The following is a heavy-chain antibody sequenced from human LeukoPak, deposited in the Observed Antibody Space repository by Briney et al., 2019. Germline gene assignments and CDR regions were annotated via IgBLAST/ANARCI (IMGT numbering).Heavy chain of an antibody. Sequence: ASVKVSCKASGYTFTSYGISWVRQAPGQGLEWMGWISAYNGNTNYAQKLQGRVTMTTDTPTSTAYMELRSLRSDDTAVYYCARDQSRGDFPYYFDYWGQGTLVTVSS. V-gene: IGHV1-18*01. D-gene: IGHD2-21*02. J-gene: IGHJ4*02. CDR3: ARDQSRGDFPYYFDY. CDR1: GYTFTSYG. CDR2: ISAYNGNT.